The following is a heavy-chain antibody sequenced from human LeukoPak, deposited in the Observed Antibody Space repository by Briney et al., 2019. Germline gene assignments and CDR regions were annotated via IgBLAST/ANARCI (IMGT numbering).Heavy chain of an antibody. CDR3: TRALGSDY. D-gene: IGHD1-26*01. CDR1: GYTFTDYY. Sequence: ASVKASCKASGYTFTDYYMNWVRQAPGQGLEWMGWINPRSGGTNYAQKFQGRVTMTRDTSITTAYMELSSLRSDDTAMYYCTRALGSDYWGQGTLVTV. J-gene: IGHJ4*02. CDR2: INPRSGGT. V-gene: IGHV1-2*02.